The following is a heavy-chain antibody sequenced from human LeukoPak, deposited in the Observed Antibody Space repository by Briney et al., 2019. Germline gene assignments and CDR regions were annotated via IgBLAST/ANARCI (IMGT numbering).Heavy chain of an antibody. CDR1: AGSLSSSGYY. Sequence: PSETLSLTCTVSAGSLSSSGYYWSWIRQHPGKGLEWIGYIYYSGSTYYNPSLKTRVTISVDTSENQFSLKLSSVTAADTAVYYCARDTRIAAAEGDWFDPWGQGTLVTVSS. D-gene: IGHD6-13*01. CDR3: ARDTRIAAAEGDWFDP. CDR2: IYYSGST. J-gene: IGHJ5*02. V-gene: IGHV4-31*03.